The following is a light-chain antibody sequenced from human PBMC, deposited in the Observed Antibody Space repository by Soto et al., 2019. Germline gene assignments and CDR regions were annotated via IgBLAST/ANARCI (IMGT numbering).Light chain of an antibody. CDR1: QSVGTY. V-gene: IGKV3-11*01. J-gene: IGKJ3*01. CDR3: QQRSSWPPRVT. CDR2: DAS. Sequence: EIVLTQSPATLSLSPGGRATLSCRASQSVGTYLAWYQQKPGQAPRLLIFDASNRATGIPARFSGSGSGTDFALTISSLEPEDFAVYYCQQRSSWPPRVTFGPGTKVDIK.